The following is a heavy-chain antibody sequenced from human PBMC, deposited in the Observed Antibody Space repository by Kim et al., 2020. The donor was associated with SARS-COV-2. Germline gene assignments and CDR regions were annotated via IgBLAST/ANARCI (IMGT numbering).Heavy chain of an antibody. CDR1: GLTFSSYG. J-gene: IGHJ3*02. CDR2: IRGSGTDT. CDR3: ARDPNGDYIGTFDI. V-gene: IGHV3-23*01. D-gene: IGHD4-17*01. Sequence: GGSLRLSCAASGLTFSSYGLTWVRQPPGKGLEWVSSIRGSGTDTYYADSVKGRFTISSANSKNTLYLQMNSLGADDTALYFCARDPNGDYIGTFDIWGRGTMVTVSA.